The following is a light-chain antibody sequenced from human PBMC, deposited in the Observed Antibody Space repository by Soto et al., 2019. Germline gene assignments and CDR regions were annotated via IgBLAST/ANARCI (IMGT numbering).Light chain of an antibody. Sequence: QSALTQPPSASGTPGQRVTISCSGSSSNIGSNYVYWYQQLPGTAPKLLIYRNNQRPSGVPDRFSGSKSGTSASLVISGLRSEDEADYYCAAWDDSLSGPVFGGGTQLTVL. J-gene: IGLJ7*01. CDR1: SSNIGSNY. CDR3: AAWDDSLSGPV. CDR2: RNN. V-gene: IGLV1-47*01.